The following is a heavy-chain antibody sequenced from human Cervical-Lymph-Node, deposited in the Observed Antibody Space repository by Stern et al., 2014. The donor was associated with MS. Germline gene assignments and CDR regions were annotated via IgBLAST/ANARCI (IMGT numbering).Heavy chain of an antibody. J-gene: IGHJ5*02. V-gene: IGHV1-18*01. Sequence: QVQLVQSGAEVKKPGASVKVSCKASGYTFSSLGISWVRQAPGQGLEWMGWISDYNGNTSYTQRLQGRVTLTTDTSTSTAYMELRSLTSDDTAVYYCASGSLEGFDPWGQGTLVTVSS. CDR2: ISDYNGNT. CDR3: ASGSLEGFDP. CDR1: GYTFSSLG. D-gene: IGHD5-24*01.